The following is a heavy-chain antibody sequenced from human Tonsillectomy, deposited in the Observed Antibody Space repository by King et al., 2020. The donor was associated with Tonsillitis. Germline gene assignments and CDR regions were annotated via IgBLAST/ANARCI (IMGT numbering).Heavy chain of an antibody. CDR1: DGSISSHY. CDR2: IHYSGST. Sequence: QLQESGPGLVKPSETLSLTCSVSDGSISSHYWSWLRQPPGKGLEWIGYIHYSGSTNYNPSLKSRVTISVGTSKNQFSLNLSSVTAADTAVYYCARVMATNQAEAFDIWGQGTMVTVSS. CDR3: ARVMATNQAEAFDI. V-gene: IGHV4-59*11. D-gene: IGHD5-24*01. J-gene: IGHJ3*02.